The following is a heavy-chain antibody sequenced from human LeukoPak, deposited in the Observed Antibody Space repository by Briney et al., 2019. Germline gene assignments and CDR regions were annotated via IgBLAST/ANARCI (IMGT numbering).Heavy chain of an antibody. Sequence: GGSLRLSCGASGFTFSSYGMHWVRQAPGKGLEWVAVIWYDGSNKYYADSVKGRFTISRDNSKNTLYLQMNSLRAEDTAVYYCARGGKDSSGWYGVEYWGQGTLVTVSS. J-gene: IGHJ4*02. CDR3: ARGGKDSSGWYGVEY. CDR2: IWYDGSNK. CDR1: GFTFSSYG. V-gene: IGHV3-33*01. D-gene: IGHD6-19*01.